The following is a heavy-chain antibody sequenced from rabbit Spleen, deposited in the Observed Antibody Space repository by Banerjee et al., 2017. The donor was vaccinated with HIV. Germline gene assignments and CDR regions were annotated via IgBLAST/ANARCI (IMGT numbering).Heavy chain of an antibody. J-gene: IGHJ6*01. Sequence: QEQLVESGGGLVTPGASLTLTCTASGFSFRSSYDMCWVRQAPGKGPEWIACVAAGVSFTSYYATWAKGRFTISKTSSTTVTLQMTSLTAADTATYFCARDVGTSFSTYGMDLWGPGTLVTVS. D-gene: IGHD8-1*01. CDR3: ARDVGTSFSTYGMDL. CDR2: VAAGVSFTS. CDR1: GFSFRSSYD. V-gene: IGHV1S45*01.